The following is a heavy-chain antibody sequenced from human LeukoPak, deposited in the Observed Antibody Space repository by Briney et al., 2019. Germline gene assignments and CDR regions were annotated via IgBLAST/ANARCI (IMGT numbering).Heavy chain of an antibody. D-gene: IGHD4-17*01. CDR2: VSWNSGNV. J-gene: IGHJ4*02. V-gene: IGHV3-9*01. Sequence: PGGSLRLSCAASGFSFEDYAMPWVRQPPGKGLEWVSGVSWNSGNVGYADSVKGRFTISRDNAKNFLYLQMSSLRAEDTALYYCAKVVYGDFQSTVDYWGRGTLVTVSS. CDR1: GFSFEDYA. CDR3: AKVVYGDFQSTVDY.